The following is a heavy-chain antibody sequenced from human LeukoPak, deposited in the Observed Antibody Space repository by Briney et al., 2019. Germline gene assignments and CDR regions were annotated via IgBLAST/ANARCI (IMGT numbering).Heavy chain of an antibody. D-gene: IGHD3-10*01. CDR3: AKGRGHIYYGWGIKIDS. Sequence: GASVKVSCKASGYTFVNYGISWVRQAPGQGLEWMGWISVNNGNAKYAQKIQGRVTMTTDTSTSTAYMELRSLRSDDTAVYYCAKGRGHIYYGWGIKIDSWGQGTLVTVSS. V-gene: IGHV1-18*01. J-gene: IGHJ5*01. CDR1: GYTFVNYG. CDR2: ISVNNGNA.